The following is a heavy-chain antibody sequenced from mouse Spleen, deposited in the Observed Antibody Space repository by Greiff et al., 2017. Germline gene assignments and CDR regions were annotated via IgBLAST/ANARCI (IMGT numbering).Heavy chain of an antibody. CDR2: IRNKANGYTT. Sequence: EVHLVESGGGLVQPGGSLSLSCAASGFTFTDYYMSWVRQPPGKALEWLGFIRNKANGYTTEYSASVKGRFTISRDNSQSILYLQMNALRAEDSATYYCARSYDVYPYYYAMDYWGQGTSVTVSS. V-gene: IGHV7-3*01. J-gene: IGHJ4*01. CDR3: ARSYDVYPYYYAMDY. CDR1: GFTFTDYY. D-gene: IGHD2-3*01.